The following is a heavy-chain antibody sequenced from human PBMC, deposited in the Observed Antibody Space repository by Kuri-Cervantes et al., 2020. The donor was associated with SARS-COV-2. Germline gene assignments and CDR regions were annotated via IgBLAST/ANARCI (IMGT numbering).Heavy chain of an antibody. D-gene: IGHD4-23*01. V-gene: IGHV4-34*01. CDR1: GGSFSGYY. CDR2: INHSGST. CDR3: ARPGGFFDV. Sequence: SETLSLTCAVYGGSFSGYYWSWIRQPPGKGLEWIGEINHSGSTNHNPSLKSRVTISVDTSKNQFSLKLSSVTAADTAVYYCARPGGFFDVWGKGTTVTVSS. J-gene: IGHJ6*04.